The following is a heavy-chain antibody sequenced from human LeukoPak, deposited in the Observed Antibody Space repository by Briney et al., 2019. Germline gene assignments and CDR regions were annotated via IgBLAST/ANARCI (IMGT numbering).Heavy chain of an antibody. V-gene: IGHV3-23*01. CDR2: IGSGADL. D-gene: IGHD3-16*01. J-gene: IGHJ5*02. CDR1: GFAFGVHA. Sequence: PGGSLRLSCVGSGFAFGVHAMSWDRQAPGKGPEWVATIGSGADLFYAESVKGRFTISRDDPRNTVWLQMNSLRAEDTALYYCAKDWTPHNRVYDCLDAWGQGTQVTVSS. CDR3: AKDWTPHNRVYDCLDA.